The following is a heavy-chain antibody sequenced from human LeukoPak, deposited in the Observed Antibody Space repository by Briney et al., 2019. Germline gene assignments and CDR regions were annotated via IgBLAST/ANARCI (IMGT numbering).Heavy chain of an antibody. V-gene: IGHV6-1*01. CDR2: TYYRSKWYN. CDR3: ARVPYYDSWWFDY. J-gene: IGHJ4*02. D-gene: IGHD3-22*01. CDR1: GDSVSSNSAA. Sequence: SQTLSLTFAISGDSVSSNSAARNWIRQSPSRGLEWLGRTYYRSKWYNDYAVSVKSRITINPDTSKNQFSLQLNSVTPEDTAVYYCARVPYYDSWWFDYWGQGTLVTVSS.